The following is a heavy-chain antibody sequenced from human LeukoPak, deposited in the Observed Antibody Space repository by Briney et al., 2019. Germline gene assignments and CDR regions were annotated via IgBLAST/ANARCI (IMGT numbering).Heavy chain of an antibody. J-gene: IGHJ4*02. V-gene: IGHV4-59*08. CDR3: ARGPGPADDGGGYCFDY. CDR1: GGSLSSYY. D-gene: IGHD3-22*01. Sequence: SETLSLTCTVSGGSLSSYYWSWIRQLPGKALEWIAYIYSSGNANYNPSLKSRVTISVDTSKNQVSLTLGSLTAADTAVYYCARGPGPADDGGGYCFDYWGQGTLVTVSS. CDR2: IYSSGNA.